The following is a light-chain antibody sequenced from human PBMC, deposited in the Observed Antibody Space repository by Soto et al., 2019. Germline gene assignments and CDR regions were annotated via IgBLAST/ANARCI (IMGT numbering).Light chain of an antibody. CDR2: GAS. CDR1: QSVSSSE. CDR3: QQYGSSPGT. Sequence: EIVLTQSPGTLSLSPGERATLSCRASQSVSSSELAWYQQKASQAPRLLIYGASSRPTGIPDRFSGSGSGTDFTLTISRLEPGDFAVYFCQQYGSSPGTFGPGTKVEIK. J-gene: IGKJ1*01. V-gene: IGKV3-20*01.